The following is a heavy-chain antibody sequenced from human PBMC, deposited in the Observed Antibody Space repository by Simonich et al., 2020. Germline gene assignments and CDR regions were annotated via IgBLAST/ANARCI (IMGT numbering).Heavy chain of an antibody. CDR1: GFTFSSYE. J-gene: IGHJ4*02. CDR3: ASDGAYDTVVTGAY. CDR2: ISSSCSTI. Sequence: EVQLVESGGGLVQPGGSLRLSCAASGFTFSSYEMNWVRQAQGKGLEWCSYISSSCSTIYYADAVKGRFTISRDNAKNSLYLQMNSLRAEDTAVYYCASDGAYDTVVTGAYWGQGTLVTVSS. D-gene: IGHD3-9*01. V-gene: IGHV3-48*03.